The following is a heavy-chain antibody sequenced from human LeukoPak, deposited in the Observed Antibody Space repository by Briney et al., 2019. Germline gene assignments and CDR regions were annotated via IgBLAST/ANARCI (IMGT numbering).Heavy chain of an antibody. CDR2: SGGST. V-gene: IGHV3-53*01. Sequence: SGGSTYYAVSVKGRFTISRDNSKNTLYLQMNSLRAEDTAVYYCARMTEFNWFDPWGQGTLVTVSS. CDR3: ARMTEFNWFDP. J-gene: IGHJ5*02.